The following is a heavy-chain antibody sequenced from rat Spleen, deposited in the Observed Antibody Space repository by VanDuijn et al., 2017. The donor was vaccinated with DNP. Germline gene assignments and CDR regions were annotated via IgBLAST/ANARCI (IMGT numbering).Heavy chain of an antibody. D-gene: IGHD4-3*01. V-gene: IGHV5-22*01. CDR2: ISYDGGST. J-gene: IGHJ4*01. CDR3: ARSGRYYAMDA. Sequence: EVQLVESGGGLVQPGRSLKLSCAASGFSFSDYAMVWVRQAPKRGLEWVATISYDGGSTNYGDSVKGRFTISRDIAKSTLYLQMNSLRAEDMATYYCARSGRYYAMDAWGQGTSVTVSS. CDR1: GFSFSDYA.